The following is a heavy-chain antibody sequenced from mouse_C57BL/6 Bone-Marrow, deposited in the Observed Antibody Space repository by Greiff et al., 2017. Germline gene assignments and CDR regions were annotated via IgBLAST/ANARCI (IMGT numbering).Heavy chain of an antibody. CDR3: ARGGLREGHYFDY. D-gene: IGHD3-1*01. Sequence: VQLQQPGAELVKPGASVKMSCKASGYTFTSYWITWVKQRPGQGLEWIGDIYPGSGSTNYNEKFKSKATLTVDTSSSTAYMQLSSLTSEDSAVYYCARGGLREGHYFDYWGQGTTLTVSS. CDR1: GYTFTSYW. V-gene: IGHV1-55*01. J-gene: IGHJ2*01. CDR2: IYPGSGST.